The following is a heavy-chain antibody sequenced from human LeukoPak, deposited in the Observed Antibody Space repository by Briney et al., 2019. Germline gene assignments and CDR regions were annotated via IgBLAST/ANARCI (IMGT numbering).Heavy chain of an antibody. D-gene: IGHD4-23*01. CDR1: GFSFSTYA. CDR3: AREGGNSGAFDI. V-gene: IGHV3-48*03. CDR2: ISSSGSTI. Sequence: GRSLRLSCAASGFSFSTYAMHWVRQAPGKGLEWVSYISSSGSTIYYADSVKGRFTISRDNAKNSLYLQMNSLRAEDTAVYYCAREGGNSGAFDIWGQGTMVTVSS. J-gene: IGHJ3*02.